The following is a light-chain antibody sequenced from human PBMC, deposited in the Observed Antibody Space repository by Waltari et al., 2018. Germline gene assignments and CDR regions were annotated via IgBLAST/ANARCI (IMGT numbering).Light chain of an antibody. CDR3: QSYDTSLSVV. V-gene: IGLV1-40*01. Sequence: QSVLTQPPSVSGAPGQRVTISCTGSGSNIGAGYDVHWYRQLPRAAPKLLIYGTSSRPLGVPDRLFGSTSGTSASLAITGLQAEDEAVYYCQSYDTSLSVVFGGGTKLTVL. CDR1: GSNIGAGYD. CDR2: GTS. J-gene: IGLJ3*02.